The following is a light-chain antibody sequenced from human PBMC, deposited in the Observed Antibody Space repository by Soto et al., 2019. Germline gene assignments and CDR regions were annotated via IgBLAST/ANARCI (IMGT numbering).Light chain of an antibody. CDR3: QQFIDGWT. V-gene: IGKV1-5*01. J-gene: IGKJ1*01. CDR2: DAS. CDR1: QSINNR. Sequence: IQMTQSPSTLSASIGDRVTITCRASQSINNRLAWYQQMPGEAPNLLIYDASSLESGVPSRFRGSGSETEFTLTISGLQPDDFATYYCQQFIDGWTFGQGTKVDIK.